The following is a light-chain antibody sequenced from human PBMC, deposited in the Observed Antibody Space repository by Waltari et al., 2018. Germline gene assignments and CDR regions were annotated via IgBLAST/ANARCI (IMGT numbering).Light chain of an antibody. Sequence: EIVLTQSPGTLSLSPGERATLSCRASQSVSSIYLVWYQQKPGQAPRVLIHGASNRATGIPDRFSGSGSGTDFTLTISRLEPEDFAVYYCQQYGSSPWTFGQGTKVEIK. V-gene: IGKV3-20*01. CDR1: QSVSSIY. CDR3: QQYGSSPWT. CDR2: GAS. J-gene: IGKJ1*01.